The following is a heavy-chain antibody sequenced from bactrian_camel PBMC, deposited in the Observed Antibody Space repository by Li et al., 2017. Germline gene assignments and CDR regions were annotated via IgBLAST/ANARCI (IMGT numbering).Heavy chain of an antibody. CDR2: INSGGSST. CDR1: GFTFSSYD. CDR3: AADTTYGGSWFSGRADFGY. Sequence: DVQLVESGGGLVQPGGSLRLSCAASGFTFSSYDMSWVRQAPGKGLEWVTAINSGGSSTYYADSVKGRFTISRDNAKNTLYLQMNSLKTEDTAVYYCAADTTYGGSWFSGRADFGYWGQGTQVTVS. J-gene: IGHJ6*01. V-gene: IGHV3S40*01. D-gene: IGHD6*01.